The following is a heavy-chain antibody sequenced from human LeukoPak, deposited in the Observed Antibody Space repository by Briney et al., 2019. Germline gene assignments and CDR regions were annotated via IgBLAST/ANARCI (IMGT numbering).Heavy chain of an antibody. Sequence: GGSLRLSCAASGFTFSDYRMNWVRQAPGKGLEWVASIKNDGTKMYYVDSLKSRFTISRDNAKNSLYLQMNSLRAEDTAVYYCARDPHIVVVLDYWGQGTLVTVSS. CDR1: GFTFSDYR. J-gene: IGHJ4*02. V-gene: IGHV3-7*01. CDR3: ARDPHIVVVLDY. CDR2: IKNDGTKM. D-gene: IGHD2-21*01.